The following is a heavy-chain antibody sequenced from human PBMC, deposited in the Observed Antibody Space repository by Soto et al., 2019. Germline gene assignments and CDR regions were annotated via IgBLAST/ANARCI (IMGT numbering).Heavy chain of an antibody. CDR2: IIPIFGTA. Sequence: ASVKVSCKASGGTFSSYAISWVRQAPGQGLEWMGGIIPIFGTANYAQKFQGRVTITADESTSTAYMELSSLRSEDTAVYYCARAPNYDILTGYYQNHIYFDYWGQGTLVTVSS. D-gene: IGHD3-9*01. J-gene: IGHJ4*02. CDR1: GGTFSSYA. CDR3: ARAPNYDILTGYYQNHIYFDY. V-gene: IGHV1-69*13.